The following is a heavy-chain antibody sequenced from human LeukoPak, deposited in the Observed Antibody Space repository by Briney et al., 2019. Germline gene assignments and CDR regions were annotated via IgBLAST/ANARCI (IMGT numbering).Heavy chain of an antibody. D-gene: IGHD4-17*01. CDR2: ISYDGSNK. CDR1: GFTFSSYG. J-gene: IGHJ4*02. V-gene: IGHV3-30*03. CDR3: ASSDYGDYELDY. Sequence: PGRSLRLSCAASGFTFSSYGMHWVRQAPGKGLEWVAVISYDGSNKYYADSVKGRFTISRDNSKNTLYLQMNGLRAEDTVVYYCASSDYGDYELDYWGQGTLVTVSS.